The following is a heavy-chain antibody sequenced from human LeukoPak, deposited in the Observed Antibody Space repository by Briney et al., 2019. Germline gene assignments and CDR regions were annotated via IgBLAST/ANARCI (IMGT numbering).Heavy chain of an antibody. Sequence: PSETLSLTCTVSGGSISSYYWSWIRQPPGKGLEWIGYIYYSGSTNYNPSLKSRVTISVDTSKNQFSLKLSSVTAADTAVYYCARGSAVVAATLSITFNYWGQGTLVTVSS. CDR2: IYYSGST. CDR3: ARGSAVVAATLSITFNY. CDR1: GGSISSYY. V-gene: IGHV4-59*01. J-gene: IGHJ4*02. D-gene: IGHD2-15*01.